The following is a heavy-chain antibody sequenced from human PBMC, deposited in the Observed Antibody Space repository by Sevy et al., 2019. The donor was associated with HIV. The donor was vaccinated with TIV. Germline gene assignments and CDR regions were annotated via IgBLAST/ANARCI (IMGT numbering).Heavy chain of an antibody. Sequence: GGSLRLSCVASGFTLSNYDMSWVRQAPGKGLEWVSAISGRDVDTYYADSVKGRFTISRDNSKNTLYLQMNSLRAEDTAVYYCAKEEWLGSWGQGTLVTVSS. D-gene: IGHD3-3*01. CDR2: ISGRDVDT. CDR1: GFTLSNYD. J-gene: IGHJ4*02. V-gene: IGHV3-23*01. CDR3: AKEEWLGS.